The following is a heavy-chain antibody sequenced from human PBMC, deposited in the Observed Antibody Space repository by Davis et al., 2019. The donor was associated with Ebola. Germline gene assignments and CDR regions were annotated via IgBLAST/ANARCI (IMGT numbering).Heavy chain of an antibody. D-gene: IGHD3-10*01. CDR1: GYTFTSYG. J-gene: IGHJ5*02. CDR2: ISAYNGNT. V-gene: IGHV1-18*01. CDR3: ARDMGMVQEANWFDP. Sequence: AASVKVSCKASGYTFTSYGISWVRQAPGQGREWMGWISAYNGNTNYAQKLQGRVTMTTDTSTSTAYMELRSLRSDDTAVYYCARDMGMVQEANWFDPWGQGTLVTVSS.